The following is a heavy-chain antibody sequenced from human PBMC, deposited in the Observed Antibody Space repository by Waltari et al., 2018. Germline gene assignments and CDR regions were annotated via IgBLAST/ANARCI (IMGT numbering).Heavy chain of an antibody. CDR1: GGSFSGYY. CDR3: ARGGVSSGYYLGPDY. J-gene: IGHJ4*02. Sequence: QLQLQQWGAGLLKPSETLSLTCAVYGGSFSGYYWSWIRRPPGKGLEWIGEIEHSGTINYNPSRKSRVTISADTSKNQFSLRLTAGTAADTAVYYCARGGVSSGYYLGPDYWGQGTLVTVSS. CDR2: IEHSGTI. V-gene: IGHV4-34*01. D-gene: IGHD3-22*01.